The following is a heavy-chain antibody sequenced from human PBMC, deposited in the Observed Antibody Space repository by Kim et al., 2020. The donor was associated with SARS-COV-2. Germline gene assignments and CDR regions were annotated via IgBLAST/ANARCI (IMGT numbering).Heavy chain of an antibody. V-gene: IGHV4-31*11. CDR3: ARDLLSASVFEI. J-gene: IGHJ3*02. D-gene: IGHD3-10*01. CDR1: GASINSGNYY. CDR2: VHPYRGTP. Sequence: SETLSLTCDVSGASINSGNYYWTWFRQLPGKGLEWIGNVHPYRGTPSSNPSLRSRLSVSSDASKNQFSLTLNSVTAADTAVYYCARDLLSASVFEIWGPGTMVTVSS.